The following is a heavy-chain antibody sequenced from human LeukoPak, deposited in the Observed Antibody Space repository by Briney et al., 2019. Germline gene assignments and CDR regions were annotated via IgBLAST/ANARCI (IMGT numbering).Heavy chain of an antibody. CDR1: GYSFTSYW. Sequence: GESLKISCKGSGYSFTSYWIGWVRQMPGKGLEWMGIIYPGDSDTRYSPSFQGQVTISADKSISTAYLQWSSLKASDTAMYYCARSNPLSYDYVWGSYRYPTDFDYWGQGTLVTVSS. V-gene: IGHV5-51*01. CDR3: ARSNPLSYDYVWGSYRYPTDFDY. J-gene: IGHJ4*02. D-gene: IGHD3-16*02. CDR2: IYPGDSDT.